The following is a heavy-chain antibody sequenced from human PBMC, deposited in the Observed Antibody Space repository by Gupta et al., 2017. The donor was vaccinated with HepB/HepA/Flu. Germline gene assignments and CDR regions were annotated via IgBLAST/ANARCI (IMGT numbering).Heavy chain of an antibody. CDR3: AKDVGGYNPGYYFDY. J-gene: IGHJ4*02. CDR1: GFPFSSYG. V-gene: IGHV3-30*18. D-gene: IGHD5-24*01. CDR2: ISYAGSNK. Sequence: QVQLVESGGGVVQPGRSLRLSCAASGFPFSSYGMPWVRQAPGKVLEWVAVISYAGSNKYYADSVKGRFTISRDNSKNTLYLQMNSLRAEDTAVYYCAKDVGGYNPGYYFDYWGQGTLVTVSS.